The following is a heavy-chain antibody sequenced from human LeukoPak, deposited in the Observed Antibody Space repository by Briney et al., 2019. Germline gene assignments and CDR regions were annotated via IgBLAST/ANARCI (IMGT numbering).Heavy chain of an antibody. J-gene: IGHJ5*02. CDR2: VHYSGST. CDR3: AREALNWNDGWYSWFDP. V-gene: IGHV4-31*03. CDR1: GGSINSGDYY. Sequence: SETLSLTCTVSGGSINSGDYYWTWIRQHPGRGLEWIGYVHYSGSTYYNPSLRSRVTISVDTSKNQFSLKLSSVTAADTAVYYCAREALNWNDGWYSWFDPWGQGSLVTVSS. D-gene: IGHD1-1*01.